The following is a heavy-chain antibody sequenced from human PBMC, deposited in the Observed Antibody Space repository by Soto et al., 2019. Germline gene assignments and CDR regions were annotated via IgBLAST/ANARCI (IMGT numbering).Heavy chain of an antibody. V-gene: IGHV1-69*12. D-gene: IGHD6-19*01. CDR1: GGTFSNYG. J-gene: IGHJ6*02. Sequence: QVQLVQSGAEVKKPGSSVKVSCKSSGGTFSNYGFSWVRQAPGQGLECMGVIVPIFGAEHPQKFQGRVTITADESTNTVFMDLRGLRAEDTAGYYCARGGGVYEGSGDSQGHAWGQGTTVTVSS. CDR2: IVPIFGA. CDR3: ARGGGVYEGSGDSQGHA.